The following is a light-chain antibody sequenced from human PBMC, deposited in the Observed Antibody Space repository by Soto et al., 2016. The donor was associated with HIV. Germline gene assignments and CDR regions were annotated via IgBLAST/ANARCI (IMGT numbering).Light chain of an antibody. CDR2: SAS. CDR1: QGITSD. V-gene: IGKV1-17*01. Sequence: DIQMTQSPSSLSASIGDRVTITCRASQGITSDLGWYQQKPGKAPKRLIYSASSLQSGVPSRFSGSGSGTEFTLTISSLQPEDFATYYCLQHHSYPLSFGGGT. J-gene: IGKJ4*01. CDR3: LQHHSYPLS.